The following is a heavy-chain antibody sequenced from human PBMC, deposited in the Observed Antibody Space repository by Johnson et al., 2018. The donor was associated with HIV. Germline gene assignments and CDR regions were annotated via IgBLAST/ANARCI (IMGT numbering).Heavy chain of an antibody. CDR2: ISYDGSSK. CDR3: AKAVSGSYDDAFDI. CDR1: AFTFSNYA. J-gene: IGHJ3*02. D-gene: IGHD1-26*01. Sequence: HVQLVESGGGVVQPGRSLRLACAASAFTFSNYAMHWVRQAPGKGLAWVAVISYDGSSKYYAESLKGRISISRDNSMNTLYLQMNSLRAEATALYYCAKAVSGSYDDAFDIWGQGTMVTVSS. V-gene: IGHV3-30-3*01.